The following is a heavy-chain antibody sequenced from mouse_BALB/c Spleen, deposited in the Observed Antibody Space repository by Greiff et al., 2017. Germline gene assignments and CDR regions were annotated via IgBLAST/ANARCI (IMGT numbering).Heavy chain of an antibody. CDR1: GFNIKDTY. D-gene: IGHD1-1*01. Sequence: VQLQQSGAELVKPGASVKLSCTASGFNIKDTYMHWVKQRPEQGLEWIGRIDPANGNTKYDPKFQGKATITADTSSNTAYLQLSSLTSEDTAVYYCASYYYGSPRAWFAYWGQGTLVTVSA. CDR2: IDPANGNT. J-gene: IGHJ3*01. CDR3: ASYYYGSPRAWFAY. V-gene: IGHV14-3*02.